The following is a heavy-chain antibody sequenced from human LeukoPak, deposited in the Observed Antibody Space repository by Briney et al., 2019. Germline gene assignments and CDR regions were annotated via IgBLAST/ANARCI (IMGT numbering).Heavy chain of an antibody. CDR2: ISAYGGNT. CDR3: AILGYCSSTSSLDFGYYYYMDV. J-gene: IGHJ6*03. Sequence: ASVKVSCKASGYTFTSYGITWVRQAPGQGLEWMGWISAYGGNTNYAQKLQGRVTITTDTSARTAYMELRSLRSDDTAVYYCAILGYCSSTSSLDFGYYYYMDVWGKGTTVTVSS. V-gene: IGHV1-18*01. CDR1: GYTFTSYG. D-gene: IGHD2-2*01.